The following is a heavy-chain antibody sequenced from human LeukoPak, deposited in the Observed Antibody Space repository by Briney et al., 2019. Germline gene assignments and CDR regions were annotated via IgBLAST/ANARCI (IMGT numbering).Heavy chain of an antibody. J-gene: IGHJ6*04. CDR1: GFTFSSYE. Sequence: GGSLRLSCAASGFTFSSYEMNWVRRAPGKGLEWVSYISSSGSTIYYADSVKGRFTISRDNAKNSLYLQMNSLRAEDTAVYYCARDRYYYYGTDVWGKGTTVTVSS. CDR3: ARDRYYYYGTDV. V-gene: IGHV3-48*03. CDR2: ISSSGSTI.